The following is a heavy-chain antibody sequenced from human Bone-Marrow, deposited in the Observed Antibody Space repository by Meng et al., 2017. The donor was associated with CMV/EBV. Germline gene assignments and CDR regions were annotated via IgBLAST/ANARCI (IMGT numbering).Heavy chain of an antibody. J-gene: IGHJ4*01. CDR1: GFTFSSYW. CDR3: ASRGATGTPD. Sequence: GESLKISCAASGFTFSSYWMSWVRQAPGKGLEWVAFIRYDGSNKYYADSVKGRFTISRDNSKNTLYLQMNSLRAEDTAVYYCASRGATGTPDWGHGKLVTFSS. V-gene: IGHV3-30*02. D-gene: IGHD1-26*01. CDR2: IRYDGSNK.